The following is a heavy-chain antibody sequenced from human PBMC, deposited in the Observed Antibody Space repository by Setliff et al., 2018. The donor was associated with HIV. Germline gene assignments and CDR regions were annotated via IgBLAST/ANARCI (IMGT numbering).Heavy chain of an antibody. CDR3: ATSPSLYWSSEDH. V-gene: IGHV3-48*03. CDR2: ISSSGDTI. J-gene: IGHJ4*02. CDR1: GFTFSTYE. Sequence: GGSLRLSCAASGFTFSTYEMNWVRQAPGKGLEWISYISSSGDTIYYADSVKGRFTISRDNAKNSLYLQMNSLRVDDTAVYYCATSPSLYWSSEDHWGQGTLVTVSS. D-gene: IGHD2-15*01.